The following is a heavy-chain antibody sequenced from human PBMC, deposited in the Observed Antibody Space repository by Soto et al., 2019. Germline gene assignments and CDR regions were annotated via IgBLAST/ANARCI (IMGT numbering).Heavy chain of an antibody. J-gene: IGHJ6*03. CDR2: IYCSGST. V-gene: IGHV4-59*08. Sequence: SETLSLTCTVSGGSISSYYWSWIRQPPGKGLEWIGYIYCSGSTNYNPSLKSRVTISVDTSKNQFSLKLSSVTAADTAVYYCARTSSGYDLVYYYYYYMDVWGKGTTVTVSS. CDR1: GGSISSYY. CDR3: ARTSSGYDLVYYYYYYMDV. D-gene: IGHD5-12*01.